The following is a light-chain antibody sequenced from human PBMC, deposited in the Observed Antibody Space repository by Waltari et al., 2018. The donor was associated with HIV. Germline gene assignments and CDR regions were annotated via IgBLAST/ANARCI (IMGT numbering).Light chain of an antibody. V-gene: IGLV2-14*03. Sequence: QSGLTQPASLSGPPRPSRTISFTVTDGAAAAYNILSCCQKHPDKDPTHIIYNVNSRPSGGSLRFSGSRTANTASLPISGLQDEDEADYFCSSYTSSGPRYVLFGGGTRLTVL. CDR3: SSYTSSGPRYVL. J-gene: IGLJ2*01. CDR1: DGAAAAYNI. CDR2: NVN.